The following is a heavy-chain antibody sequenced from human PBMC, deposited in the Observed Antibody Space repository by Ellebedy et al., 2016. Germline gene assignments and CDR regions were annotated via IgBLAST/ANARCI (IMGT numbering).Heavy chain of an antibody. CDR3: ARLGGVQLRIFDY. D-gene: IGHD5-18*01. CDR2: IYYSGST. CDR1: GGSISSYY. V-gene: IGHV4-59*08. J-gene: IGHJ4*02. Sequence: SETLSLTCTVSGGSISSYYWSWIRQPPGKGLEWIGYIYYSGSTNYNPSLKSRVTISVDTSKNQFSLKLSSVTAADTAVYYCARLGGVQLRIFDYWGQGTLVTVSS.